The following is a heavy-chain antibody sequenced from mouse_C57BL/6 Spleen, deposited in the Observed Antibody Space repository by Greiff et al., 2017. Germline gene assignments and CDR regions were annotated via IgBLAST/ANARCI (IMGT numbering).Heavy chain of an antibody. J-gene: IGHJ4*01. V-gene: IGHV2-5*01. D-gene: IGHD4-1*01. CDR3: AKSEWDGVYYYARDY. CDR1: GFSLTSYG. Sequence: QVQLKESGPGLVQPSQSLSITCTVSGFSLTSYGVHWVRQSPGKGLEWLGVIWRGGSTDYTAAFMSRLSITKDNSKSQVFFKMNRLQADDTAIYYWAKSEWDGVYYYARDYWGQGTSVTVSS. CDR2: IWRGGST.